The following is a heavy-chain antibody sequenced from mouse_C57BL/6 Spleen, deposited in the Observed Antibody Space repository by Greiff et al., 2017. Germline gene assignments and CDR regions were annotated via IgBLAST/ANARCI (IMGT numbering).Heavy chain of an antibody. Sequence: QVQLQQSGAELVKPGASVKLSCKASGYTFTSYWMHWVKQRPGQGLEWIGYINPRSGYTKYNQKFKDKATLTADKSSNTAYMQLSSQTYADSAVYYGAKKAQTTDTYYAMDYWGQGTSVTVST. CDR2: INPRSGYT. V-gene: IGHV1-7*01. CDR1: GYTFTSYW. J-gene: IGHJ4*01. D-gene: IGHD3-2*02. CDR3: AKKAQTTDTYYAMDY.